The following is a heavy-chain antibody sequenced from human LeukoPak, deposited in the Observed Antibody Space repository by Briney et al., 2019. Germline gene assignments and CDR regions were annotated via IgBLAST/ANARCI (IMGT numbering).Heavy chain of an antibody. V-gene: IGHV4-39*01. D-gene: IGHD5-12*01. CDR3: ARPFGRSGSCSEAFDI. CDR1: GGSICTSCYN. J-gene: IGHJ3*02. CDR2: ISCSGST. Sequence: LETLSLTSTVSGGSICTSCYNWGWIHQPPEKGLERVGSISCSGSTYYNPSLKSHVTISVDTSKNQFSLKLSSVTAADTAVYYCARPFGRSGSCSEAFDIWGQGTMVTVSS.